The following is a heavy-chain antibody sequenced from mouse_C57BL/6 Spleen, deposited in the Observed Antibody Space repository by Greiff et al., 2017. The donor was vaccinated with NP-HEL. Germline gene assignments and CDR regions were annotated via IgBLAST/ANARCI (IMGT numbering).Heavy chain of an antibody. Sequence: VQLQQPGAELVKPGASVKLSCKASGYTFTSYWMHWVKQRPGQGLEWIGMINPNSGSTNYNEKFKSKATLTVDKSSSTAYMQLSSLTSEDSAVYYCARSDGYYEGVDYWGQGTTLTVSS. D-gene: IGHD2-3*01. CDR3: ARSDGYYEGVDY. V-gene: IGHV1-64*01. CDR1: GYTFTSYW. CDR2: INPNSGST. J-gene: IGHJ2*01.